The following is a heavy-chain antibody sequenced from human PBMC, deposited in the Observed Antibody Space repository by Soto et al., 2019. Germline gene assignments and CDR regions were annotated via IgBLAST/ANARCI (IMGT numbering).Heavy chain of an antibody. J-gene: IGHJ4*02. CDR1: GGSISSSSYY. CDR2: IYYSGST. V-gene: IGHV4-39*07. Sequence: SETLSLTCTVSGGSISSSSYYWGWIRQPPGKGLEWIGSIYYSGSTNYNPSLKSRVTISVDTSKNQFSLKLTSVTAADMAVYYCARDKITGLFDYWGQGTLVTVSS. D-gene: IGHD2-8*02. CDR3: ARDKITGLFDY.